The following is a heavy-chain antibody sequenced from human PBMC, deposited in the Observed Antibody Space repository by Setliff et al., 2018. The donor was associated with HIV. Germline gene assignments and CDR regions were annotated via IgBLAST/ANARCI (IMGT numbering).Heavy chain of an antibody. CDR3: ARGTCVDY. J-gene: IGHJ4*02. CDR2: IYYSGST. CDR1: GGSISSHY. V-gene: IGHV4-59*11. Sequence: SETLSLTCTVSGGSISSHYWSWIRQPPGKGLEWIGSIYYSGSTNYNPSLKSRVTISVDTSKNQFSLKLSSVTAADTAVYYCARGTCVDYWGQGTLVTGLL.